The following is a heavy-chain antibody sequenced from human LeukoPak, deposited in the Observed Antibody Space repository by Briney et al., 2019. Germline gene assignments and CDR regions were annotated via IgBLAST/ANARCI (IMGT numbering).Heavy chain of an antibody. Sequence: GGSLRLSCAASGFTFSSYAMSWARQAPGKGLEWVSGISGNGGGTYYADSVKGRFSISRDNSKNTLYLQMNSLRAEDTAVYYCAKSFGYSKSWFDYWGQGTPVTVSS. CDR2: ISGNGGGT. V-gene: IGHV3-23*01. CDR3: AKSFGYSKSWFDY. J-gene: IGHJ4*02. D-gene: IGHD6-13*01. CDR1: GFTFSSYA.